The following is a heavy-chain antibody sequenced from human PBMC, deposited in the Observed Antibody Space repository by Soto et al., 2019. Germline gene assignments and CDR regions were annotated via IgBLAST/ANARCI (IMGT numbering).Heavy chain of an antibody. J-gene: IGHJ4*02. CDR2: IYYNGLT. D-gene: IGHD4-17*01. Sequence: QVQLQESGPGLVKPSQTLSLTCTVSGGSISMGGYYWTWIRQHPGKGLEWIGYIYYNGLTNYNPSLKSPVPISVDTSKNQISLRLTSVTVADTAVYYCAREPTTVTTSSPYYFDYWGPGTLVTVSS. CDR3: AREPTTVTTSSPYYFDY. CDR1: GGSISMGGYY. V-gene: IGHV4-31*01.